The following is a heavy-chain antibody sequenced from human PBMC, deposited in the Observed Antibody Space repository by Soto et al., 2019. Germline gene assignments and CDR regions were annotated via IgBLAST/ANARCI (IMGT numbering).Heavy chain of an antibody. CDR1: GYPFTNYG. V-gene: IGHV1-18*01. Sequence: QGQLVQSGVEVKKPGASVRVSCKASGYPFTNYGINWVRLAPGQGLEWMGRISGRSGGTNYGPKFRDRITMATDTSSKTAYMELRRLRFDETAVYYCAKDGGHGARMHICGMDVWGQGTTVTVSS. J-gene: IGHJ6*02. CDR2: ISGRSGGT. D-gene: IGHD2-21*01. CDR3: AKDGGHGARMHICGMDV.